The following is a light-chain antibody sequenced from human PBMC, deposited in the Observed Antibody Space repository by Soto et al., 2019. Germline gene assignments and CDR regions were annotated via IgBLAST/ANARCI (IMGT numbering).Light chain of an antibody. V-gene: IGKV1-5*03. J-gene: IGKJ1*01. CDR2: KAS. CDR3: QQYSYFAT. CDR1: QSISSW. Sequence: DIQMTQSPSTLSASVGDRVTITCRASQSISSWLTWYQQKAGQAPKLLIYKASIVESGVPSRFTGSGSGTEFTLTISSLQPDDSATYYFQQYSYFATFGQGTRVAVK.